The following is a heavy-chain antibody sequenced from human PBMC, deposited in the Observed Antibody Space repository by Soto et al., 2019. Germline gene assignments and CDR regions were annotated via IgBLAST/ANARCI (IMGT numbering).Heavy chain of an antibody. V-gene: IGHV3-9*01. J-gene: IGHJ4*02. CDR3: AKDINVGSAARNFDY. CDR1: GFTFDDYA. CDR2: ISWNSGSI. D-gene: IGHD2-2*01. Sequence: GGSLRLSCAASGFTFDDYAMHWVRQAPGKGLEWVSGISWNSGSIGYADSVKGRFTISRDNAKNSLYLQMNSLRAEDTALYYCAKDINVGSAARNFDYWGQGTLVTVSS.